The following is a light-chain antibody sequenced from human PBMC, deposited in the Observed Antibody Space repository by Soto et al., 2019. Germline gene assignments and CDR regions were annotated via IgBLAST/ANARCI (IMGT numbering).Light chain of an antibody. Sequence: EIVLTQSPGTLSLSSGERATLSCRASQSVTSNSLAWYQQRPGQAPRLLIYDTSTRATGIPDRFSGSGSGTDFTLIISRLEPEDFAMYYCQQYGTSPCTFGQGTRLEIK. CDR1: QSVTSNS. CDR3: QQYGTSPCT. J-gene: IGKJ2*02. CDR2: DTS. V-gene: IGKV3-20*01.